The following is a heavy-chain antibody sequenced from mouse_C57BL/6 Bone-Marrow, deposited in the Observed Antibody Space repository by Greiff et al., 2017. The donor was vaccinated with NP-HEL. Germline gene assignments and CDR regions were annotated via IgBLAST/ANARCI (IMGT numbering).Heavy chain of an antibody. Sequence: QVQLQQSGAELVRPGASVTLSCKASGYTFTDYEMHWVKQTPVHGLEWIGAIDPETGGTAYNQKFKGKAILTADKSSSTAYMELSSLTSEDSAVYYCTVWNFDYWGQGTTLTVSS. V-gene: IGHV1-15*01. CDR3: TVWNFDY. CDR2: IDPETGGT. J-gene: IGHJ2*01. CDR1: GYTFTDYE. D-gene: IGHD2-10*02.